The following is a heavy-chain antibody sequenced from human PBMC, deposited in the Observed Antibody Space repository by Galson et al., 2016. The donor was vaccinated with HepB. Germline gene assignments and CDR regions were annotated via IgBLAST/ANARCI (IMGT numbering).Heavy chain of an antibody. D-gene: IGHD1-26*01. CDR3: AKVTGLSGSDTPLDN. Sequence: SLRLSCAASGFTFRDFGMHWVRQVPGKGLEWVAVVSYDGSHEYYADSVKGRFTISRDNSKNTFFLQMNSLRVEDTAMYYCAKVTGLSGSDTPLDNWGQGTLVTVSS. CDR1: GFTFRDFG. V-gene: IGHV3-30*18. CDR2: VSYDGSHE. J-gene: IGHJ4*02.